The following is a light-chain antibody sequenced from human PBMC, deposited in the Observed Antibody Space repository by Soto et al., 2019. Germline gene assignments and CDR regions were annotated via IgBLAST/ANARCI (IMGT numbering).Light chain of an antibody. V-gene: IGKV1-5*03. CDR2: KAS. J-gene: IGKJ1*01. CDR3: QQYNTYQGT. Sequence: QLPQCPSTLCASARDTVSITCGASQSVSSWLAWYQQKPGKAPKLLIYKASSLESGVPSRFSGSGSGTEFTLTISSLQPDDFATYYCQQYNTYQGTFGPGTKVDIK. CDR1: QSVSSW.